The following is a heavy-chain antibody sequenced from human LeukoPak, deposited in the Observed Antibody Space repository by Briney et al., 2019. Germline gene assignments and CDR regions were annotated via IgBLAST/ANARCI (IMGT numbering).Heavy chain of an antibody. Sequence: GRSLRLSCAASGFTFSSYGMHWVRQAPGKGLEWVAVIWYDGSNKYYADSVKGRFTISRDNSKNTLYLQMNSLRAEDTAVYYCANFSPLVGATEPPLDYWGQGTLVTVSS. CDR3: ANFSPLVGATEPPLDY. V-gene: IGHV3-33*06. CDR2: IWYDGSNK. CDR1: GFTFSSYG. J-gene: IGHJ4*02. D-gene: IGHD1-26*01.